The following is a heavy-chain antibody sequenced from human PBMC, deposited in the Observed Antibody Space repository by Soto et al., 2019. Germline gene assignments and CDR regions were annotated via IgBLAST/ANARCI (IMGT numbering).Heavy chain of an antibody. V-gene: IGHV1-69*02. CDR3: ATDYGDSRRYFQH. Sequence: ASVKVSCKASGGTFSSYTISWVRQAPGQGLEWMGRIIPILGIANYAQKFQGRVTITADKSTSTAYMELSSLRSEDTAVYYCATDYGDSRRYFQHWGQGTLVTVS. D-gene: IGHD4-17*01. CDR1: GGTFSSYT. J-gene: IGHJ1*01. CDR2: IIPILGIA.